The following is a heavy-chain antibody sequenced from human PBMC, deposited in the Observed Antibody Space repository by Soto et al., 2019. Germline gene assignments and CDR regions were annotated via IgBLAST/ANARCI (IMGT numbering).Heavy chain of an antibody. V-gene: IGHV3-13*05. CDR2: IGTAGDP. CDR1: GFTFSSYD. CDR3: ARGGGYYDSSGYYYYYGMDV. J-gene: IGHJ6*02. D-gene: IGHD3-22*01. Sequence: GGSLRLSCAASGFTFSSYDMHWVRQATGKGLEWVSAIGTAGDPYYPGSVKGRFTISRENAKNSLYLQMNSLRAGDTAVYYCARGGGYYDSSGYYYYYGMDVWGQGTTVTSP.